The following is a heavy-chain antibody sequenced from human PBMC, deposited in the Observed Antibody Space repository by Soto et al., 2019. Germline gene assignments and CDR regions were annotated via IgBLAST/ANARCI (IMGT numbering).Heavy chain of an antibody. CDR3: ARRNSDYGRLDY. D-gene: IGHD4-17*01. CDR2: MNPNSGNT. J-gene: IGHJ4*02. CDR1: GYTFTSYD. V-gene: IGHV1-8*01. Sequence: QVQLVQSGAEVKKPGASVKVSCKASGYTFTSYDINWVRQATGQGLEWMGWMNPNSGNTDYAQKFRGRVTMTGDNSIRTAYKELIGLTSEEPAVYYCARRNSDYGRLDYWGPGTLVTVS.